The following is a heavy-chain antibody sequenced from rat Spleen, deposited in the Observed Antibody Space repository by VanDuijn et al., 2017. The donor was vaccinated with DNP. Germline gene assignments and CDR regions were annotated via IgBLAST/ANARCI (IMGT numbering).Heavy chain of an antibody. V-gene: IGHV5-22*01. CDR2: ISYDGSST. Sequence: EVQLVESGGGLVQPGRSLKLSCAASGFTFSDYYMAWVRQAPTKGLEWVATISYDGSSTYYRDSVKGRFSLSRDNAKSTLYLQMNSLKSEDTATYYCVRQGYLYYGLFGYFDYWGQGVMVTVSS. CDR1: GFTFSDYY. D-gene: IGHD1-6*01. J-gene: IGHJ2*01. CDR3: VRQGYLYYGLFGYFDY.